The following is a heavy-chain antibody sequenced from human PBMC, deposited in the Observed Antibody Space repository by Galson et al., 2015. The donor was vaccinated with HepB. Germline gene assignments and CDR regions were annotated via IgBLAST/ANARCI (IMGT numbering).Heavy chain of an antibody. CDR1: GFTFSSYG. J-gene: IGHJ6*02. CDR2: IWYDGSNK. V-gene: IGHV3-33*01. CDR3: ARDVRGVDYYYGMDV. D-gene: IGHD3-10*02. Sequence: SLRLSCAASGFTFSSYGMHWVRQAPGKGLEWVAVIWYDGSNKYYADSVKGRFTISRDNSKNTLYLQMNSLRAEDTAVYYCARDVRGVDYYYGMDVWGQGTTVTVSS.